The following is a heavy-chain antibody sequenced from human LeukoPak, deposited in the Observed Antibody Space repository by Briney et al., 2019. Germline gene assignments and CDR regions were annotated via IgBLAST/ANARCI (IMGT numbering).Heavy chain of an antibody. Sequence: SERLSLTCTVSGGSISSYYWSWIRQPPGKGLEWIGYIYYSGSTNYNPSLKSRVTISVDTSKNQFSLKLSSVTAADAAVYYCAREGTYDILTGYSTSFDSFDIWGQGKMVTVSS. CDR1: GGSISSYY. CDR3: AREGTYDILTGYSTSFDSFDI. V-gene: IGHV4-59*01. J-gene: IGHJ3*02. CDR2: IYYSGST. D-gene: IGHD3-9*01.